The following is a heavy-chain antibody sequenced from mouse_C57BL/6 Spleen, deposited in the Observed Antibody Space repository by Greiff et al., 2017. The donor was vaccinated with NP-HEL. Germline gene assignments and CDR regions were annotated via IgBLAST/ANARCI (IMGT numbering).Heavy chain of an antibody. CDR2: INPNYGTT. D-gene: IGHD1-1*01. CDR1: GYSFTDYN. V-gene: IGHV1-39*01. J-gene: IGHJ1*03. Sequence: EVQLQQPGAELVKPGASVKISCKASGYSFTDYNMNWVKQSNGKSLEWIGVINPNYGTTSYNQKFKGKATLTVDQSSSTAYMQLNSLTSEDSAVYYCARSYGSSYWYFDVWGTGTTVTVSS. CDR3: ARSYGSSYWYFDV.